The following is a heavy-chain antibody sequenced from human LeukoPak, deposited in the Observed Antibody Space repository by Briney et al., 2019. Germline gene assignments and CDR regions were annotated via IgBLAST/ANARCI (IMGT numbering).Heavy chain of an antibody. V-gene: IGHV1-69*13. Sequence: SVKVSCKASGGTFSSYAISWVRQAPGQGLEWMGGIIPIFSTANYAQKFQGRVTITADESTSTAYMELSSLRSEDTAVYYCASGYLEADDAFDIWGQGTMVTVSS. J-gene: IGHJ3*02. D-gene: IGHD1-1*01. CDR2: IIPIFSTA. CDR3: ASGYLEADDAFDI. CDR1: GGTFSSYA.